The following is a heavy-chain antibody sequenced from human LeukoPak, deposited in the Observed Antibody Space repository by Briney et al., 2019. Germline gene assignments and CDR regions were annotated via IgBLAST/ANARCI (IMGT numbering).Heavy chain of an antibody. V-gene: IGHV1-2*02. Sequence: GASVKVSCKASGYTFTGYYMHWVRQAPGQGLEWMGWINPNSGGTNYAQKFQGRVTMTRDTSISTAYMELSRLRSDDTAVYYCARRSARDGYNRRRTDTYYYFDYWGQGTLVTVSS. CDR1: GYTFTGYY. D-gene: IGHD5-24*01. CDR3: ARRSARDGYNRRRTDTYYYFDY. J-gene: IGHJ4*02. CDR2: INPNSGGT.